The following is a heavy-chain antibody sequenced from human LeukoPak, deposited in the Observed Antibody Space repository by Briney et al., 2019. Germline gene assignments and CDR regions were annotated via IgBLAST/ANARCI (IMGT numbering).Heavy chain of an antibody. CDR3: ARVGHYYGSGSSYTYYYYYMDV. J-gene: IGHJ6*03. V-gene: IGHV1-8*03. CDR2: MNPNNGNK. D-gene: IGHD3-10*01. Sequence: GASVKVSCKASGYTLTSYDINWVRQATGQGLGWMGWMNPNNGNKAYAQKFQGRVTITRNTSISTAYMELSSLRSEDTALYYCARVGHYYGSGSSYTYYYYYMDVWGKGTAVTVSS. CDR1: GYTLTSYD.